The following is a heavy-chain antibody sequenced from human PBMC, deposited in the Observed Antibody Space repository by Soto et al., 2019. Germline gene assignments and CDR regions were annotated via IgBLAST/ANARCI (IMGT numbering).Heavy chain of an antibody. Sequence: PGGSLRLSCAASGFTFSSYAMSWVRQAPGKGLEWVSAISGSGGSTYYADSVKGRFTISRDNSKNTLYLQMNSLRAEDTAVYYCAKDSSSWYRYHWFDPWGQGTLVTVSS. J-gene: IGHJ5*02. CDR1: GFTFSSYA. CDR3: AKDSSSWYRYHWFDP. V-gene: IGHV3-23*01. CDR2: ISGSGGST. D-gene: IGHD6-13*01.